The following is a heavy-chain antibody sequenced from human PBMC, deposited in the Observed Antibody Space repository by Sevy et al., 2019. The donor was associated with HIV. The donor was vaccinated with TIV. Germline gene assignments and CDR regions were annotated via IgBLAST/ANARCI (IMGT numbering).Heavy chain of an antibody. D-gene: IGHD2-15*01. J-gene: IGHJ4*02. V-gene: IGHV3-30*04. Sequence: GGSLRLSCAASGFSLSDHAVSWVRQTPGKGLEWLAVISYNVRNQYYADSVKGRFTISKDDSKNTLYLQLNSLRAEDTAVYYCARFVGYCSGGRCSIIDFWGQGTLVTVSS. CDR3: ARFVGYCSGGRCSIIDF. CDR2: ISYNVRNQ. CDR1: GFSLSDHA.